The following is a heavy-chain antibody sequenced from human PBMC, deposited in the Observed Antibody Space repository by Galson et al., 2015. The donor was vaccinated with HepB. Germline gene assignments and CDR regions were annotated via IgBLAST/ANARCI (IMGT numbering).Heavy chain of an antibody. CDR3: ARHPNFYSSLRYYFDY. CDR2: IYYSGST. V-gene: IGHV4-59*01. Sequence: SETLSLTCTVSGGSISSYYWSWIRQPPGKGLEWIGYIYYSGSTNYNPSLKSRVTISVDTSKNQFSLKLSSVTAADTAVYYCARHPNFYSSLRYYFDYWGQGTLVTVSS. J-gene: IGHJ4*02. CDR1: GGSISSYY. D-gene: IGHD6-13*01.